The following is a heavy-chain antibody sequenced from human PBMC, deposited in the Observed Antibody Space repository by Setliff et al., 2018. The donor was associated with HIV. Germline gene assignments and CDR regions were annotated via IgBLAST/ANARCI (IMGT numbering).Heavy chain of an antibody. D-gene: IGHD6-19*01. CDR3: ARPVEIGRHPVAGLRDAFDI. CDR1: GFTFSSYW. V-gene: IGHV3-74*01. Sequence: GGSVRLSCVASGFTFSSYWMHWVRQVPGKGLVWVSRIRGDGSYTSCADSVKGRFTISRDNAKNMFYLQMNSVRVEDTAVYYCARPVEIGRHPVAGLRDAFDIWGQGTMVTVSS. J-gene: IGHJ3*02. CDR2: IRGDGSYT.